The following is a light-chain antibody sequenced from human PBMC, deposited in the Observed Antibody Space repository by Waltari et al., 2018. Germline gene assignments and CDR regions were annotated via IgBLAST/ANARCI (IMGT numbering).Light chain of an antibody. CDR2: RVS. CDR3: QQHGTLPAT. Sequence: EIVFTQSQGTPSLSPGERVTLSCRASQSVGSSSLAWYQQKPGQAPRLVIYRVSRRATGIPDRFSGSGSGTDFSLTISRLEPEDFAVYYCQQHGTLPATFGQGTKVEIK. J-gene: IGKJ1*01. CDR1: QSVGSSS. V-gene: IGKV3-20*01.